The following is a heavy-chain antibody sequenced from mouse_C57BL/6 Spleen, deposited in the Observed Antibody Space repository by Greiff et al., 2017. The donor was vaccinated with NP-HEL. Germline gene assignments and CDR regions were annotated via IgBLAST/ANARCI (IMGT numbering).Heavy chain of an antibody. V-gene: IGHV1-64*01. J-gene: IGHJ2*01. CDR2: IHPNSGST. D-gene: IGHD1-3*01. Sequence: VQLQQPGPELVKPGASVKLSCKASGYSFTSYWMHWVKQRPGQGLEWIGMIHPNSGSTNYNEKFKTKATLTVDKSSSTAYMQLSSLTSEDSAVYYGARGDNFYFDYWGQGTTLTVSS. CDR3: ARGDNFYFDY. CDR1: GYSFTSYW.